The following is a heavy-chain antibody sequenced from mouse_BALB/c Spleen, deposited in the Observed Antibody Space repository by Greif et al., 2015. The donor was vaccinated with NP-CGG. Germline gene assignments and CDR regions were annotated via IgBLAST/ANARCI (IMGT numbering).Heavy chain of an antibody. Sequence: QVQLQQSGAELVKPGASVKLSCKASGYTFTSYYMYWVKQRPGQGLEWIGGINPGNGGTNFNEKLKSKATLTVDKSSSTAYMQLSSLTSEDSAVYYCTRGGYYAMDYWGQGTSVTVSS. CDR2: INPGNGGT. V-gene: IGHV1S81*02. D-gene: IGHD1-1*02. CDR1: GYTFTSYY. J-gene: IGHJ4*01. CDR3: TRGGYYAMDY.